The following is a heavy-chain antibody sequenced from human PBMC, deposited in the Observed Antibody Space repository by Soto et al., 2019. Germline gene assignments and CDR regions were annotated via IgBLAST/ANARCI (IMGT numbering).Heavy chain of an antibody. Sequence: GGSLRLSCAASGFTLSTYDMHWVRQATGKGLEWVAALSYAGDTYYPGSVKGRFTVSRESAKNSLYLQMNSLTAGDTAVYYCAKGPHPASGYYYMDVWGKGTTVTVPS. CDR2: LSYAGDT. CDR3: AKGPHPASGYYYMDV. J-gene: IGHJ6*03. V-gene: IGHV3-13*01. CDR1: GFTLSTYD. D-gene: IGHD3-10*01.